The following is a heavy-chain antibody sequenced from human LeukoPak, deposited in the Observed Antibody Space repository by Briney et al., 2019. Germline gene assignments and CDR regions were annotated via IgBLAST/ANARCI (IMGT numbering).Heavy chain of an antibody. CDR3: ARGYDYGDYYYYYGMDV. J-gene: IGHJ6*02. CDR1: GFTFSSYA. D-gene: IGHD4-17*01. V-gene: IGHV3-23*01. Sequence: GGSLRLSCAASGFTFSSYAMSWVRQAPGKGLEWVSAISGSGGSTYYADSVKGRFTISRDNSKNTLYLQMNSLRAEDTAVYYCARGYDYGDYYYYYGMDVWGQGTTVTFSS. CDR2: ISGSGGST.